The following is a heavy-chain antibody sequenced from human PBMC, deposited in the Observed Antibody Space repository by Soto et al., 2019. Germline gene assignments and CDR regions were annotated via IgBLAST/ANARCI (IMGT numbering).Heavy chain of an antibody. CDR1: GFTFSSYG. CDR3: ARGFIMTTVTTTDITVTDP. CDR2: IWYDGSNK. V-gene: IGHV3-33*01. Sequence: GGSLRLSCAASGFTFSSYGMHWVRQAPGKGLEWVAVIWYDGSNKYYADSVKGRFTTSRDNSKNTLYLQMNSLRAEDTAVYYCARGFIMTTVTTTDITVTDPWGQGTLVTVSS. J-gene: IGHJ5*02. D-gene: IGHD4-17*01.